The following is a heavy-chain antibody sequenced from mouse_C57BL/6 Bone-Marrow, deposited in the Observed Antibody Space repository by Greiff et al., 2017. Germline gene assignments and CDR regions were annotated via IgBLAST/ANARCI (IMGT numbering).Heavy chain of an antibody. D-gene: IGHD2-5*01. V-gene: IGHV1-55*01. Sequence: VQLQQPGAELVKPGASVKMSCKASGYTFTSYWITWVKQRPGQGLEWIGDIDPGSGSTNYNEKLKSKATLTVDTSSSTAYMQLSSLTSEDSAVYYCARPYYSNYWYFDVWGTGTTVTVSS. CDR1: GYTFTSYW. CDR2: IDPGSGST. J-gene: IGHJ1*03. CDR3: ARPYYSNYWYFDV.